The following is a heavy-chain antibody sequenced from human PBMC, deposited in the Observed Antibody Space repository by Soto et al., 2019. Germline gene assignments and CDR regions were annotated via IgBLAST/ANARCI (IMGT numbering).Heavy chain of an antibody. CDR1: GFTFSSYA. CDR3: AKSTGWYDAFDI. D-gene: IGHD6-19*01. J-gene: IGHJ3*02. CDR2: ISGGGTNT. V-gene: IGHV3-23*01. Sequence: PGGSLRLSCAASGFTFSSYAMSWVRQAPGKGLEWVSTISGGGTNTYYADSVKGRFPISRDNSKNTLYLQMNSLRAEYTAVYYCAKSTGWYDAFDIWGQGTMVTVSS.